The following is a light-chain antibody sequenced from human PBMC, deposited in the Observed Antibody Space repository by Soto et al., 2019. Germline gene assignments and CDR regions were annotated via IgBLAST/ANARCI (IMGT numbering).Light chain of an antibody. CDR1: QTVSSN. CDR3: QQYYRWPLFT. V-gene: IGKV3-15*01. J-gene: IGKJ3*01. CDR2: SAS. Sequence: EIVMTQSPATLSVSLGERATLSCRASQTVSSNLAWYQQKPGQAPRLLIYSASTRATGIPARFSGSGSGTEFTRTISSLQSEDFAVYHCQQYYRWPLFTFGPGTKVNI.